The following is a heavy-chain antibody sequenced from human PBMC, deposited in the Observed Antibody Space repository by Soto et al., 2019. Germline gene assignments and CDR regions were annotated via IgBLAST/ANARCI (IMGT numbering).Heavy chain of an antibody. D-gene: IGHD3-3*01. V-gene: IGHV3-66*01. CDR1: GFTVSTKY. CDR3: AKDRNSYYDFWSGYPVLFDY. CDR2: IYSGGST. J-gene: IGHJ4*02. Sequence: GGSLRLSCAASGFTVSTKYMSWVRQAPGKGLEWVSVIYSGGSTFYADSVRGRFTISRDYSKNTLYLQMNSLRAEDTAVYYCAKDRNSYYDFWSGYPVLFDYWGQGTLVTVSS.